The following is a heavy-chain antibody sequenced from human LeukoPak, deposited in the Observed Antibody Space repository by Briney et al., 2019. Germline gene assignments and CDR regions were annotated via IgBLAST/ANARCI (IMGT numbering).Heavy chain of an antibody. J-gene: IGHJ4*02. CDR2: INHSGST. V-gene: IGHV4-34*01. CDR1: GGSFSGYY. Sequence: PSETLSLTCAVHGGSFSGYYWSWIRQPPGKGLEWIGEINHSGSTNYNPSLKSRVTISVDTSKNQFSLKLSSVTAADTAVYYCASRSLGLYYFDYWGQGTLVTVSS. CDR3: ASRSLGLYYFDY. D-gene: IGHD5/OR15-5a*01.